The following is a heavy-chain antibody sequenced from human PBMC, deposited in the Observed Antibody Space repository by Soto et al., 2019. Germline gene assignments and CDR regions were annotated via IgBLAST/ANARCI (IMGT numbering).Heavy chain of an antibody. CDR2: MSSSGVTV. CDR3: ARNTISAAGADYYGLDV. Sequence: GGSLRLSCAVSGFTFSDYYMSWIRQAPWQGLEWVSYMSSSGVTVFYADSVKGRFNISRDNAKNSLYLQMYSLRAEDSAVYYCARNTISAAGADYYGLDVCGQGTTVTVSS. V-gene: IGHV3-11*01. D-gene: IGHD6-13*01. CDR1: GFTFSDYY. J-gene: IGHJ6*02.